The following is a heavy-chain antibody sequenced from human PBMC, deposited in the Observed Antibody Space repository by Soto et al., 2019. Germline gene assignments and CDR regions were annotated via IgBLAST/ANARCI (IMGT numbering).Heavy chain of an antibody. Sequence: GRTRQPPGKGLEWIASFFIGGNTYYNPSLKSRVTISVDTSKNQFSLKLSSVTAADTAVHSWERRQELDIEAYYRGQGTLVPVSS. D-gene: IGHD3-16*01. J-gene: IGHJ4*02. CDR3: ERRQELDIEAYY. V-gene: IGHV4-39*01. CDR2: FFIGGNT.